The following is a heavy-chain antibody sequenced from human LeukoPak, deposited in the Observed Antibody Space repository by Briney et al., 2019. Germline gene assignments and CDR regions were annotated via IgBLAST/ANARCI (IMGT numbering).Heavy chain of an antibody. CDR3: ARDIGLAVAAPGA. D-gene: IGHD6-19*01. CDR2: ISSSSTYI. Sequence: GGSLRLSCAASGFTFSTYSMNWVRQTPGKGLEWVSGISSSSTYIFYADSVKGRFTVSRDSAKNSLHLQMNSLRAEDTALYYCARDIGLAVAAPGAWGQGTLVTVSS. CDR1: GFTFSTYS. J-gene: IGHJ5*02. V-gene: IGHV3-21*04.